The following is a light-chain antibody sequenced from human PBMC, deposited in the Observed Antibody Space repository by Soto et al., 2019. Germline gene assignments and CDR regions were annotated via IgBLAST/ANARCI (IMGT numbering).Light chain of an antibody. Sequence: DIVMTQSPDSLAVSLGERATINCKSSQSVLYSSNNKIYLAWYQQKPGQPPKLLIFWASTRESGVPDRFSGSGSGTDFTLTISSLQAEDVAVYYCQHYYSTPPTFGGGTKVEIK. CDR1: QSVLYSSNNKIY. V-gene: IGKV4-1*01. J-gene: IGKJ4*01. CDR2: WAS. CDR3: QHYYSTPPT.